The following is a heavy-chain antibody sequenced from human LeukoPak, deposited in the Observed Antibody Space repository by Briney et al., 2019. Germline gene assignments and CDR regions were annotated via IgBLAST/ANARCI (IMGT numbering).Heavy chain of an antibody. J-gene: IGHJ6*03. CDR1: GGSISSYY. V-gene: IGHV4-59*01. CDR2: IYYSGST. Sequence: SETLSLTCTVSGGSISSYYWSWIRQPPGKGLEWIGHIYYSGSTNYNPSLKSRVTISVDTSKNQFSLKLSSVTAADTAVYYCARDRSWFGELSYYYYMDVWGKGTTVTISS. D-gene: IGHD3-10*01. CDR3: ARDRSWFGELSYYYYMDV.